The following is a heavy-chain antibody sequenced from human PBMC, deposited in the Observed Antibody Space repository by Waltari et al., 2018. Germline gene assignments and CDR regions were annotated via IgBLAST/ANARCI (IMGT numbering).Heavy chain of an antibody. CDR1: GLTVSGTY. D-gene: IGHD2-21*02. J-gene: IGHJ4*02. CDR2: IYGGSVT. Sequence: EVQLVESGGVLVQPGGSLRLSCAASGLTVSGTYMTWVRQDPGKGMDWVSLIYGGSVTYYADSVKGRFIISRDNSKNTLSLQINDLRAEDSALYFCVASSCGADCYYSLDYWGRGTLVTVSS. CDR3: VASSCGADCYYSLDY. V-gene: IGHV3-66*01.